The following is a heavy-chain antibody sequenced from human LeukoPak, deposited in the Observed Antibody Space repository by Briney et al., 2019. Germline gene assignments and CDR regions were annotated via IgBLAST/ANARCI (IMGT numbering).Heavy chain of an antibody. CDR3: ASRDPVAGVSYYYYGMDV. D-gene: IGHD6-19*01. Sequence: PSETLSLTCAVSGGSFSGYYWSWIRQSPGKGLEWIGEINHGGSTTYNPSLKSRVTISVDTSKNQFSLKLSSVTAADTAVYYCASRDPVAGVSYYYYGMDVWGQGTTVTVSS. CDR2: INHGGST. V-gene: IGHV4-34*01. CDR1: GGSFSGYY. J-gene: IGHJ6*02.